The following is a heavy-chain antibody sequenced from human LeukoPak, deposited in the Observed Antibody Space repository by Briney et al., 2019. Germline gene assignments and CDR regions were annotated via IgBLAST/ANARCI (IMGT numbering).Heavy chain of an antibody. CDR3: ARGVGHYDFWSGPLDY. V-gene: IGHV3-66*01. J-gene: IGHJ4*02. CDR2: IYSGGST. D-gene: IGHD3-3*01. CDR1: GFTFSSYW. Sequence: GGSLRLSCAASGFTFSSYWMSWVRQAPGKGLEWVSVIYSGGSTYYADSVKGRFTISRDNSKNTLYLQMNSLRAEDTAVYYCARGVGHYDFWSGPLDYWGQGTLVTVSS.